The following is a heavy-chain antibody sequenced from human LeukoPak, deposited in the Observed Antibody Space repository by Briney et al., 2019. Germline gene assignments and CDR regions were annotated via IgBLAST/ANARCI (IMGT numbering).Heavy chain of an antibody. CDR1: GFTFSDAY. CDR2: IRNKPHSYTT. Sequence: PGGSLRLSCAASGFTFSDAYMDWVRQAPVKGLQWVGRIRNKPHSYTTDYAASVKGRFTISRDDSKNSLFLQMNSLKIEDTAVYYCTRVRHGDYFDPWGLGTLVTVSS. J-gene: IGHJ4*02. V-gene: IGHV3-72*01. CDR3: TRVRHGDYFDP. D-gene: IGHD4-17*01.